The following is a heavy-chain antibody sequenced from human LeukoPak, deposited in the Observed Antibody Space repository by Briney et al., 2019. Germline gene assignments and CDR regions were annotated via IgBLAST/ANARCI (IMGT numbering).Heavy chain of an antibody. CDR1: GFPFSFYE. D-gene: IGHD6-19*01. Sequence: PGGSLRLSCAVSGFPFSFYEINWVRQAPGKGLEWVSNIGSSGRTRYYADSVKGRFSISRDNAKNSLYLQMNSLRVEDTGVYYCALLAVASDFDYWGLGALVTVSS. CDR3: ALLAVASDFDY. CDR2: IGSSGRTR. J-gene: IGHJ4*02. V-gene: IGHV3-48*03.